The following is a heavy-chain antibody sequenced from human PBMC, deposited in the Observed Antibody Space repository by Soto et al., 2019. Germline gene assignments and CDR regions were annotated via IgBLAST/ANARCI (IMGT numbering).Heavy chain of an antibody. CDR2: IDWDDDK. CDR3: ARIEAAKGYYYYGMDV. J-gene: IGHJ6*02. Sequence: SGPTLVNPTQTLTLTCTFSGFSLSASGMCVSWIRQPPGKALEWLARIDWDDDKYYSTSLKTRLTISKDTSKNQVVLTMTNMDPVDTATYYCARIEAAKGYYYYGMDVWGQGTTVTVSS. CDR1: GFSLSASGMC. V-gene: IGHV2-70*11. D-gene: IGHD2-15*01.